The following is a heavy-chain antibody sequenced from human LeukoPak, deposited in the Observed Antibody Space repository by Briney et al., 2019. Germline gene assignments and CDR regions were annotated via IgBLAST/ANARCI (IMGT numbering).Heavy chain of an antibody. Sequence: PSETLSLTCTVSGGSISSYYWSWIRQPPGKGLEWIGYIYYSGSTNYNPSLKSRVTISVDTSKNQFFLKLSSVTAADTAVYYCARGAIFGVVIPYYFDYWGQGTLVTVSS. CDR2: IYYSGST. D-gene: IGHD3-3*01. CDR1: GGSISSYY. V-gene: IGHV4-59*01. J-gene: IGHJ4*02. CDR3: ARGAIFGVVIPYYFDY.